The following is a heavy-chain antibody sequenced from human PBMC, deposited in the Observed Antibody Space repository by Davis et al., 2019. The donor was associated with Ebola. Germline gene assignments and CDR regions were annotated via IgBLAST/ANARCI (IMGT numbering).Heavy chain of an antibody. CDR1: GFTFSSYD. CDR2: ISSSGSYI. CDR3: ARDDGYCSGGSCYSGAFDI. J-gene: IGHJ3*02. V-gene: IGHV3-21*01. Sequence: PGGSLRLSCAASGFTFSSYDMNWVRQAPGKGLEWVSSISSSGSYIYYADFVKGRFTISRDNAKNSLYLQMNSLRAEDTAVYYCARDDGYCSGGSCYSGAFDIWGQGTMVTVSS. D-gene: IGHD2-15*01.